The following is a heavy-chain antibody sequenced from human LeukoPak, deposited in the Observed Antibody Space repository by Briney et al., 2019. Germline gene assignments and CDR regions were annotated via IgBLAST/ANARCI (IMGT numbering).Heavy chain of an antibody. Sequence: GGSLRLSCSASGFTFSSYSMTWVRQAPGKGLEWVSGISYGGDFKYYADSMKGRFTISRDDSKSTLYLQMNSLRAEDTAVYYCAKDSSDWYYMDVWGRGTTVTVS. CDR2: ISYGGDFK. V-gene: IGHV3-23*01. CDR1: GFTFSSYS. CDR3: AKDSSDWYYMDV. J-gene: IGHJ6*03. D-gene: IGHD6-25*01.